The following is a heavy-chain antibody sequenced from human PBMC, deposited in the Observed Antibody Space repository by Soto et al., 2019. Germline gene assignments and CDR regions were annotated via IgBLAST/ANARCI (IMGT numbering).Heavy chain of an antibody. CDR3: ARDRVVRGVMGYYYYGMDV. Sequence: GASVKVSCKASGYTFTSYGISWVRQAPGQGLEWMGWIRAYNGNTNYAQKLQGRVTMTTDTSTSTAYMELRSLRSDDTAVYYCARDRVVRGVMGYYYYGMDVWGQGTTVTVSS. CDR2: IRAYNGNT. J-gene: IGHJ6*02. D-gene: IGHD3-10*01. V-gene: IGHV1-18*01. CDR1: GYTFTSYG.